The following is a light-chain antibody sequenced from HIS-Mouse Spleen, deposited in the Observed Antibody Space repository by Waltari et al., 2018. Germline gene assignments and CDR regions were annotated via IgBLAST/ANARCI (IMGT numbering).Light chain of an antibody. J-gene: IGLJ2*01. CDR3: CSYAGSYTLV. Sequence: QSALTQPRSVSGSPGQSVTISCTGTSSDVGGYNYVSWYQQHPGKAPKLMIYDVSKRPSGVPDPFSGSKSGNTASLTISGLQAEDEADYYCCSYAGSYTLVFGGGTKLTVL. CDR1: SSDVGGYNY. V-gene: IGLV2-11*01. CDR2: DVS.